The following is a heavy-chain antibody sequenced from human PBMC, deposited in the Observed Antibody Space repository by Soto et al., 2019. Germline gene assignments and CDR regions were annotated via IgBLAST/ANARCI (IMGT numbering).Heavy chain of an antibody. CDR3: ARGRLGAWYYYYGMDV. V-gene: IGHV4-34*01. CDR1: GGSFSGYY. D-gene: IGHD3-16*01. J-gene: IGHJ6*02. CDR2: INHSGST. Sequence: SETLSLTCAVYGGSFSGYYWSWIRQPPGKGLEWIGEINHSGSTNYNPSLQSRVTISVDTSKNQFSLKLSSVTAADTAVYYCARGRLGAWYYYYGMDVWGQGTTVTVSS.